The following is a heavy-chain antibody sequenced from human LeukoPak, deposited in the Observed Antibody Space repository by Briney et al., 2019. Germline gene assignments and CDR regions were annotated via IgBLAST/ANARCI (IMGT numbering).Heavy chain of an antibody. Sequence: PSETLSLTCTVSGDSITSGDHHWNWIRQPVGKGLEWIGRFYTSGVTNYNPSLKSRVTILVDASQNQLSLKLSSVTAADTAVYYCARAEWNLLRSFRWSFDPWGQGTLVTVSS. D-gene: IGHD1-26*01. CDR2: FYTSGVT. CDR1: GDSITSGDHH. V-gene: IGHV4-61*02. J-gene: IGHJ5*02. CDR3: ARAEWNLLRSFRWSFDP.